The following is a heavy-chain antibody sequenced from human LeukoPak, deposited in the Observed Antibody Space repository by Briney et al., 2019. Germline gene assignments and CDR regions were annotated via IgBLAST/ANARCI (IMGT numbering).Heavy chain of an antibody. CDR2: INPNSDGT. D-gene: IGHD6-13*01. V-gene: IGHV1-2*02. CDR1: GYTFTGYY. Sequence: ASVKVSCKASGYTFTGYYLHWVRQAPGQGLEWMGWINPNSDGTNYAPKFQGRVTMTRDTSTSTAYMELSRLRSDDKAVYYCAREPGSSWYFDNWGQGTLVTVSS. J-gene: IGHJ4*02. CDR3: AREPGSSWYFDN.